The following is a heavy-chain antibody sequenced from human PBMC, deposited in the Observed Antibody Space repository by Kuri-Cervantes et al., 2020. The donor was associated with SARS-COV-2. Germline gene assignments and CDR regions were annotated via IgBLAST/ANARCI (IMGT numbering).Heavy chain of an antibody. D-gene: IGHD3-22*01. CDR1: AFTFSGRS. V-gene: IGHV3-23*01. Sequence: LSLTCAASAFTFSGRSMSWVRQALGKGLEWVSTISGSGGSAYYVDSVMGRFTISRDNSKNTLYLQMNSLRAEDTAIYYCTTYESTGYYYDYWGQGTLVTVSS. J-gene: IGHJ4*02. CDR3: TTYESTGYYYDY. CDR2: ISGSGGSA.